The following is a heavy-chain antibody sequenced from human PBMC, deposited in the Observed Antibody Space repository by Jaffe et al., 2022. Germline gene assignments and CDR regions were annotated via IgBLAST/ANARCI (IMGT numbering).Heavy chain of an antibody. J-gene: IGHJ5*02. V-gene: IGHV1-2*06. CDR3: ARDLSGWFRELANWFDP. Sequence: QVQLVQSGAEVKKPGASVKVSCKASGYTFTGYYMHWVRQAPGQGLEWMGRINPNSGGTNYAQKFQGRVTMTRDTSISTAYMELSRLRSDDTAVYYCARDLSGWFRELANWFDPWGQGTLVTVSS. D-gene: IGHD3-10*01. CDR2: INPNSGGT. CDR1: GYTFTGYY.